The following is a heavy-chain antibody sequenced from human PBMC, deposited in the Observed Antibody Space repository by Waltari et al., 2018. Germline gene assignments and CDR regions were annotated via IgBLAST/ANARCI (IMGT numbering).Heavy chain of an antibody. J-gene: IGHJ4*02. V-gene: IGHV3-7*01. CDR3: AKSRGFEY. D-gene: IGHD2-2*01. CDR1: GFTFSRYW. CDR2: INYDGRQK. Sequence: EVQLVESGGGLVQPGGSLRLSCGASGFTFSRYWMSWVRQTPGKGLEGVANINYDGRQKYYGDSVKGRFTISRDNAKNSVYLQMNSLRVEDTAVYYCAKSRGFEYWGQGTLITVSS.